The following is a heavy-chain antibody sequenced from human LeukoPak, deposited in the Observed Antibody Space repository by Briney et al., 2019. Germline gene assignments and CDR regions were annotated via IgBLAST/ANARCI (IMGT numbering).Heavy chain of an antibody. D-gene: IGHD3-10*01. V-gene: IGHV3-7*05. J-gene: IGHJ4*02. CDR3: AKVLNYYAPFDY. CDR2: IKQEGSEK. Sequence: GGSLRLSCAASGFTFSNYWMSWVRQAPGKGLEWVANIKQEGSEKYYVDSVKGRFTISRDNAKNLLYLQMNSLRAEDTAVYYCAKVLNYYAPFDYWGQGTLVTVSS. CDR1: GFTFSNYW.